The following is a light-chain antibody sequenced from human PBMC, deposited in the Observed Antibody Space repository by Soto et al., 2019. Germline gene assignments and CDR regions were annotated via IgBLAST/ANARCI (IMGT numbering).Light chain of an antibody. CDR1: SSDVGGYNY. V-gene: IGLV2-14*01. CDR3: RSYTSSSTVV. J-gene: IGLJ2*01. CDR2: AVS. Sequence: QSALTQPASVSGSPGQSITISCTGTSSDVGGYNYVSWYQQHPGKAPKRMIYAVSNRPSGVSNRFSGYKSGNTASLTISGLKDEYEADYYCRSYTSSSTVVFGGGTKLTVL.